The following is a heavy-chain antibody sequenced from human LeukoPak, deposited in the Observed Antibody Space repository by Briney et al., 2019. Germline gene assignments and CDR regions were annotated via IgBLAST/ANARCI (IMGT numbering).Heavy chain of an antibody. J-gene: IGHJ4*02. V-gene: IGHV3-15*01. Sequence: GGSLRLSCAASGFTFSNAWMSWVRQAPGKGLGWVGRIKSKTDGGTTDYAAPVKGRFTISRDDSKNMLYLQMNSLKTEDTAVYYCTTETYYYDSSGWRQDFDYWGQGTLVTVSS. CDR1: GFTFSNAW. D-gene: IGHD3-22*01. CDR3: TTETYYYDSSGWRQDFDY. CDR2: IKSKTDGGTT.